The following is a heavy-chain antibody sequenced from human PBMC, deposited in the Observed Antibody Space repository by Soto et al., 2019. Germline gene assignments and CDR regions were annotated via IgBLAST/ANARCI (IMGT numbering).Heavy chain of an antibody. J-gene: IGHJ6*02. V-gene: IGHV4-61*01. CDR1: GGSVSSGSYY. CDR3: ANRGV. CDR2: IYYSGST. Sequence: QVQLQESGPGLVKPSETLSLTCTVSGGSVSSGSYYWSWIRQPPGKGLEWIGYIYYSGSTNYNPSLKSRVTISVDTSKNQFSLKLSSVTAADTAVYYCANRGVWGQGTTVTVSS.